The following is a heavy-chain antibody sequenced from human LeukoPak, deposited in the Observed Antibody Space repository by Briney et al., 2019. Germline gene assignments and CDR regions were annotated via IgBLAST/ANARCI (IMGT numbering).Heavy chain of an antibody. D-gene: IGHD3-3*01. Sequence: SETLSLTCAVYGGSFSGYYWRWIRQPPGKGLEWIGEINHSGSTNYNPSLKSRVTISVDTSKNQFSLKLSSVTAADTAVYYCARGRYDFWSGFNWFDPWGQGTLVTVSS. CDR1: GGSFSGYY. J-gene: IGHJ5*02. CDR3: ARGRYDFWSGFNWFDP. CDR2: INHSGST. V-gene: IGHV4-34*01.